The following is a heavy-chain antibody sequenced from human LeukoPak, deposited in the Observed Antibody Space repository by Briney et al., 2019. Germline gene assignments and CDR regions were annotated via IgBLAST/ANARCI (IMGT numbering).Heavy chain of an antibody. D-gene: IGHD3-10*01. CDR3: ARSKFTMVRGVNLYNWFDP. V-gene: IGHV1-2*02. Sequence: EASVKVSCKASGYTFTGYYMHWVRQAPGQGLEWMGWINPNSGGTNYAQKFQGRVTMTRDTSISTAYMELSRLRSDDTAVYYCARSKFTMVRGVNLYNWFDPWGQGTLVTVSS. J-gene: IGHJ5*02. CDR2: INPNSGGT. CDR1: GYTFTGYY.